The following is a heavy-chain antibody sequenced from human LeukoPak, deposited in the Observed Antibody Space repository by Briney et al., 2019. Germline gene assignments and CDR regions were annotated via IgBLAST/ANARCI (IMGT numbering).Heavy chain of an antibody. CDR2: ISSSSSYI. CDR3: ARAPGTTGAFDI. CDR1: GFTFSSYA. J-gene: IGHJ3*02. D-gene: IGHD2/OR15-2a*01. Sequence: GGSLRLSCAASGFTFSSYAMSWVRQAPGKGLEWVSSISSSSSYIYYADSVKGRFTISRDNAKNSLYLQMNSLRAEDTAVYYCARAPGTTGAFDIWGQGTMVTVSS. V-gene: IGHV3-21*01.